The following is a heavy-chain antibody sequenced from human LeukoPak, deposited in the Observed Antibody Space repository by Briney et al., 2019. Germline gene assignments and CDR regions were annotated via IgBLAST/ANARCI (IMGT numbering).Heavy chain of an antibody. D-gene: IGHD1-26*01. V-gene: IGHV4-59*12. CDR2: IFYSGNA. J-gene: IGHJ5*02. CDR3: ARENSGSYLRKWFDP. Sequence: PSQTLSLTCTVSGGSISSYYWSWIRQPPGRGLEWIGYIFYSGNAYYNPSLKSRATMSVDTSKNQFSLRLRSVTAADTAIYYCARENSGSYLRKWFDPWGQGSLVTVSS. CDR1: GGSISSYY.